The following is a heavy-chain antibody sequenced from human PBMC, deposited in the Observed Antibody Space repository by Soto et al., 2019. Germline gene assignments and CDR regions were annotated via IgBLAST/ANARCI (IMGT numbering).Heavy chain of an antibody. CDR1: GFSLRSYS. Sequence: EVQLVESGGGLVKPGGSLRLSCAASGFSLRSYSMNWVRQAPGKGLEWVSSISSSSNNIYYADSVKGRFTISRDNATNSLFLQVNSLRDEDTAVYFCARDLTTATGAFDYWGQGTLVTVSS. CDR3: ARDLTTATGAFDY. D-gene: IGHD6-13*01. V-gene: IGHV3-21*01. J-gene: IGHJ4*02. CDR2: ISSSSNNI.